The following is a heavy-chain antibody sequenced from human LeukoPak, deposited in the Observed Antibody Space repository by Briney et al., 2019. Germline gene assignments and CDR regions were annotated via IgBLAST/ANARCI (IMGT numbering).Heavy chain of an antibody. CDR1: GGTFSSYA. CDR3: ARIPPYQVLRDIVGDTGDN. Sequence: ASVKVSFKASGGTFSSYAISWVRQAPGQGLEWMGGIIPIFGTANYAQKFQGRVTITADESTSTAYMELSSLRSEDTAVYYCARIPPYQVLRDIVGDTGDNWGQGTLITVSS. CDR2: IIPIFGTA. V-gene: IGHV1-69*13. D-gene: IGHD1-26*01. J-gene: IGHJ4*02.